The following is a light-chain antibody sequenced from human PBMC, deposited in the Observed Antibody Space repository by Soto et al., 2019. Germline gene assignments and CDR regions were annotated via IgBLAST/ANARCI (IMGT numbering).Light chain of an antibody. J-gene: IGLJ2*01. V-gene: IGLV1-40*01. Sequence: QSVLTQPPSVSGAPGQRVTISCTGSSSNIGAGHVVHWYQQFPGRAPNLLIYGSSNRPSGVPDRFSGSKSGTSASLAITGLQAEDEADYYCQSCDNGLSASLFGGGTKVTVL. CDR2: GSS. CDR1: SSNIGAGHV. CDR3: QSCDNGLSASL.